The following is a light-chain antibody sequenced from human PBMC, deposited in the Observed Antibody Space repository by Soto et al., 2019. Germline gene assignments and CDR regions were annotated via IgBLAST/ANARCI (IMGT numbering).Light chain of an antibody. CDR2: WGT. J-gene: IGKJ2*01. CDR1: QTLLHSNGNNY. V-gene: IGKV2-28*01. Sequence: DFVMTQSPLSLSVTPGEPASISCRCTQTLLHSNGNNYLDWYLQKPGQSPQLLVFWGTIRASGVPDRFSGSGSGTDFTLRISKVEAEDVGFYYCMQALQTPYTFGQGTSLEIK. CDR3: MQALQTPYT.